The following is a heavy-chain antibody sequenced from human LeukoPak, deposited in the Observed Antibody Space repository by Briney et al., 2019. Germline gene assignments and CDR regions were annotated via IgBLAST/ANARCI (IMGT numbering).Heavy chain of an antibody. CDR1: GGSISSYY. J-gene: IGHJ5*02. V-gene: IGHV4-4*07. Sequence: SETLSLTCTVSGGSISSYYWSWIRQPAGKGLEWIGRIYTSGSTNYNPSLKSRVTMSVGTSKNQFSLKLSSVTAADTAVYYCAREGAYPGYSRAPGGLWHWFDPWGQGTLVTVSS. CDR3: AREGAYPGYSRAPGGLWHWFDP. CDR2: IYTSGST. D-gene: IGHD6-13*01.